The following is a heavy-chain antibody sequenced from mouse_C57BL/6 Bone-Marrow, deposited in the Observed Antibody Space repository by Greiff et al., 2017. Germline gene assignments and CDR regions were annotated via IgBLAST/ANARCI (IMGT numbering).Heavy chain of an antibody. CDR3: ARTWVVGVPMDY. V-gene: IGHV5-6*01. CDR1: GFTFSSYG. CDR2: ISSGGSYT. D-gene: IGHD1-1*02. Sequence: DVQLQESGGDLVKPGGSLKLSCAASGFTFSSYGMSWVRQTPDKRLEWVATISSGGSYTYSPDSVKGRFTISRDNAKNTLYLQMSSLKSEDTAMYYCARTWVVGVPMDYWGQGTSVTVSS. J-gene: IGHJ4*01.